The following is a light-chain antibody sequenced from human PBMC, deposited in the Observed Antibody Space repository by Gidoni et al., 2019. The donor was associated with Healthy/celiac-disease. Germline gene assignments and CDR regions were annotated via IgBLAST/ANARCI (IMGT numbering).Light chain of an antibody. CDR3: QQYNNWLT. J-gene: IGKJ4*01. CDR2: GAS. V-gene: IGKV3-15*01. CDR1: QSVSSN. Sequence: ELVMTQSPATLSVSPGERATLSCRASQSVSSNLAWYQQKPGHAPRLLIYGASPRATGIPASFSGSGSGTEFTLTISSLQSEDFAVYYCQQYNNWLTFGGGTKVEIK.